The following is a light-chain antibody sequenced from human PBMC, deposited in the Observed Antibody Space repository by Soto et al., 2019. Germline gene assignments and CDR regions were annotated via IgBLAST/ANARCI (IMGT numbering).Light chain of an antibody. CDR2: GAS. Sequence: EIVMTRSPATLSVSPGERVTLSCRASQSISTNLAWYRQKPGQAPRLLIYGASTRATGIPARFSGSGSGTEFTVTISSLQSEDFAVYYCQQYNDWPRTFGHGTKVDIK. V-gene: IGKV3-15*01. CDR3: QQYNDWPRT. CDR1: QSISTN. J-gene: IGKJ1*01.